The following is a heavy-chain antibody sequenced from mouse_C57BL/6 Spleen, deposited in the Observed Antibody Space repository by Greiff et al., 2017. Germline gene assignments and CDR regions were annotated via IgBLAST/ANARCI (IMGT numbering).Heavy chain of an antibody. CDR1: GFTFSDYY. CDR2: ISNGGGST. J-gene: IGHJ4*01. Sequence: EVQLVESGGGLVQPGGSLKLSCAASGFTFSDYYMYWVRQTPEQRLEWVAYISNGGGSTYYPDTVKVRFTISRDNAKNTLYLQMSRLTSEDAAMYDCARCGNLYAMDYWGQGASVTVSP. D-gene: IGHD2-1*01. CDR3: ARCGNLYAMDY. V-gene: IGHV5-12*01.